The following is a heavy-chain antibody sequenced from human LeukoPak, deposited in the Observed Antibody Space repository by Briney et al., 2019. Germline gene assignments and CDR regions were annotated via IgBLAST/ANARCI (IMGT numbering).Heavy chain of an antibody. V-gene: IGHV3-73*01. J-gene: IGHJ4*02. CDR1: GFTFSGSA. CDR3: TRSYSSDIFDY. D-gene: IGHD6-25*01. Sequence: SGGSLRLSCAASGFTFSGSAMHWVRQASGKGLEWVGRIRSKANSYATAYAALVKGRFTISRDDSKNTAYLQMNSLKTEDTAVYYCTRSYSSDIFDYWGQGTLVTVSS. CDR2: IRSKANSYAT.